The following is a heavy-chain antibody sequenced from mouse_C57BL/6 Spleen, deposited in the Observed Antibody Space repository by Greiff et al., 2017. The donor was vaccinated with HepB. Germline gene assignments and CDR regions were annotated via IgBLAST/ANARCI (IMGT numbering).Heavy chain of an antibody. CDR3: TTRGDSSGYGWFAY. Sequence: VQLKESGAELVRPGASVKLSCTASGFNIKDDYMHWVKQRPEQGLEWIGWIDPENGDTEYASKFQGKATITADTSSNTAYLQLSSLTSEDTAVYYCTTRGDSSGYGWFAYWGQGTLVTVSA. CDR2: IDPENGDT. V-gene: IGHV14-4*01. CDR1: GFNIKDDY. D-gene: IGHD3-2*02. J-gene: IGHJ3*01.